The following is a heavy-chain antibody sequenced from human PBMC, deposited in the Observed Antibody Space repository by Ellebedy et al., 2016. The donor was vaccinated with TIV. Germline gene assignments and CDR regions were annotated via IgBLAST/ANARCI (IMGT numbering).Heavy chain of an antibody. Sequence: GESLKISCAASGFTYNSYWMTWVRQAPGKGLEWVANMNQDGSAKYYVDSLRGRFTISRDNAKNSLYLQMNSLRGEDTAVYYCGTDGSYGDYRSPTHAFVMWGRGTLVTVSS. D-gene: IGHD3-16*01. CDR3: GTDGSYGDYRSPTHAFVM. J-gene: IGHJ3*02. CDR2: MNQDGSAK. V-gene: IGHV3-7*01. CDR1: GFTYNSYW.